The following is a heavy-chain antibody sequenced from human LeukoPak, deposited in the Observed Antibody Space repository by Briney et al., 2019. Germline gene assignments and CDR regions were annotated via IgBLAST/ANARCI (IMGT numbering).Heavy chain of an antibody. Sequence: PGGSLRLSCAASGFTFSSHDMHWVRQATGEGLEWVSAITTAGGTYYPGSVKGRFTISRENAKNSLYLQMNNLRAGDTAVYYCSRARSRGTNCDFDSWGQGTLVTVSS. CDR1: GFTFSSHD. CDR2: ITTAGGT. V-gene: IGHV3-13*01. J-gene: IGHJ4*02. D-gene: IGHD2-15*01. CDR3: SRARSRGTNCDFDS.